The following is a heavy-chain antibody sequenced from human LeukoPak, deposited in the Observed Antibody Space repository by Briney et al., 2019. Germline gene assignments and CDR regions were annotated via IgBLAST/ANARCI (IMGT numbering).Heavy chain of an antibody. D-gene: IGHD4-17*01. CDR3: ARGKLVDYGDAFDAFDI. CDR1: GYTFTGYY. Sequence: ASVKVSCKASGYTFTGYYMHWVRQAPGQGLEWMGCINPNSGGTNYAQKFQGRVTMTRDTSISTAYMELSRLRSDDTAVYYCARGKLVDYGDAFDAFDIWGQGTMVTVSS. V-gene: IGHV1-2*02. CDR2: INPNSGGT. J-gene: IGHJ3*02.